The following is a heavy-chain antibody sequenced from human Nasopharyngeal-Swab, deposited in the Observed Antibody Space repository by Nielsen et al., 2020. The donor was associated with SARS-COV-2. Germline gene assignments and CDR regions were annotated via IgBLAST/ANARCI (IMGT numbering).Heavy chain of an antibody. CDR3: ATDRVRFLDFGYYYYGMDV. D-gene: IGHD3-3*01. Sequence: ASVHVPCQVSVYTLTELSMHWVRQAPATGLEWMGGFYPDDCETSYAQQFQGRVTMTEVTSTDTAYMELSSLRYEDTAVYYCATDRVRFLDFGYYYYGMDVWGQGTTVTVSS. CDR1: VYTLTELS. CDR2: FYPDDCET. J-gene: IGHJ6*02. V-gene: IGHV1-24*01.